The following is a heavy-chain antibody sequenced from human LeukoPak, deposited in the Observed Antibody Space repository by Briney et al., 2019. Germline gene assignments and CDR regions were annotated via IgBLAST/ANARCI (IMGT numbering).Heavy chain of an antibody. J-gene: IGHJ3*02. CDR2: IYYSGST. V-gene: IGHV4-31*03. Sequence: SQTLSLTCTVSGGSISSGGYYWSWIRQHPGKGLEWIGYIYYSGSTYYNPSLKSRVTISVDTSKNQFSLKLSSVTAADTAVYYCARGAYGGNSLGAFDIWGQGTLVTVSS. CDR3: ARGAYGGNSLGAFDI. D-gene: IGHD4-23*01. CDR1: GGSISSGGYY.